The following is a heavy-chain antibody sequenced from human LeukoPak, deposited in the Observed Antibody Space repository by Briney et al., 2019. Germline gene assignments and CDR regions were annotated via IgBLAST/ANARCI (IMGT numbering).Heavy chain of an antibody. D-gene: IGHD3-22*01. CDR2: IYYSGST. J-gene: IGHJ4*02. CDR1: GGSISSSSNY. Sequence: SETLSLTCTVSGGSISSSSNYWGWIRQPPGKGLEWIGSIYYSGSTYYNPSLKSRVTISVDTSKNQFSLKLSSVTAADTAVYYCARDNYDSSAYYQDSWGQGTLVTVSS. CDR3: ARDNYDSSAYYQDS. V-gene: IGHV4-39*07.